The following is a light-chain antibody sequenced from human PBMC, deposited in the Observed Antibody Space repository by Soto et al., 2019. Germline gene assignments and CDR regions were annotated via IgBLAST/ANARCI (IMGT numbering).Light chain of an antibody. CDR3: QQYDNGPT. Sequence: EIVMTQSPATLSVSPGESATLSCRASQSIRSDLAWYQQKPGQVPRLLFYGASTRATGLPARFSGSGSGTEFTLTISSLQSEDSAVYYCQQYDNGPTFGQGTRLEIK. J-gene: IGKJ5*01. CDR2: GAS. CDR1: QSIRSD. V-gene: IGKV3-15*01.